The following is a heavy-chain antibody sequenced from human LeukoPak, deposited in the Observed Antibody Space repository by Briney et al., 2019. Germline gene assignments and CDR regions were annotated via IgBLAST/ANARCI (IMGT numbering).Heavy chain of an antibody. V-gene: IGHV3-21*04. CDR1: GFTFSSYN. CDR3: AKDTEPHIVGAEGAFDY. Sequence: GGSLRLSCAASGFTFSSYNMNWVRQAPGKGLEWVSSITSSSSYIYYADSVKGRFTISRDNAKNSLYLQLNSLRAEDMALYYCAKDTEPHIVGAEGAFDYWGQGTLVTVSS. J-gene: IGHJ4*02. CDR2: ITSSSSYI. D-gene: IGHD1-26*01.